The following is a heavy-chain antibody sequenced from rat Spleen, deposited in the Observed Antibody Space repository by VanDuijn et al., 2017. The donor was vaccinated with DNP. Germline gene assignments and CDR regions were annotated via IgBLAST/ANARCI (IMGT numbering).Heavy chain of an antibody. CDR3: AGRPPPTRGPFDY. D-gene: IGHD1-4*01. CDR1: GFTFSNYD. J-gene: IGHJ2*01. CDR2: INYDGSNT. Sequence: EVQLVESGGGLVQPGRSMKLSCAASGFTFSNYDMAWVRQAPTKGLEWVATINYDGSNTYYPDSVKGRFSLPRDNAKSTLYLQMNSLRSEDTAAYYCAGRPPPTRGPFDYWGQGVTVTVSS. V-gene: IGHV5-25*01.